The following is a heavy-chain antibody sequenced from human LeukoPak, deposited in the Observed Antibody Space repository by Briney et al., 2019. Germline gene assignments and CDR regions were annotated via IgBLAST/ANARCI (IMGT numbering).Heavy chain of an antibody. Sequence: PSETLSLTCTVSGDSIRTSSYYWGWIRQPPGKGLEWIGSIYYSGTTYYNPSLKSRVAISMDTSKNQFSLKLSSVTAADTAMYYCARQFYHDSSGADYWGQGALVTVPS. V-gene: IGHV4-39*01. D-gene: IGHD3-22*01. CDR2: IYYSGTT. CDR1: GDSIRTSSYY. CDR3: ARQFYHDSSGADY. J-gene: IGHJ4*02.